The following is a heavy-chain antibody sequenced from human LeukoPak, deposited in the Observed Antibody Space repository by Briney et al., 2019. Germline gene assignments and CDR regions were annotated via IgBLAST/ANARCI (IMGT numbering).Heavy chain of an antibody. V-gene: IGHV1-69*05. J-gene: IGHJ4*02. Sequence: ASVKVSCKASGGTFSSYAISWVRQAPGQGLEWMGGIIPIFGTANYAQKFQGRVTITTDESTSTAYMELSSLRSEDTAVYYCAAPGHCSSTSCESYFDYWGQGTLVTVSS. CDR1: GGTFSSYA. CDR2: IIPIFGTA. CDR3: AAPGHCSSTSCESYFDY. D-gene: IGHD2-2*01.